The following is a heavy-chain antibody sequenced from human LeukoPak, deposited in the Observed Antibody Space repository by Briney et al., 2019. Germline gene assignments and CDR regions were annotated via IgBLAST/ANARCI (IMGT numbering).Heavy chain of an antibody. D-gene: IGHD3-3*01. CDR1: GGSISSGGYS. J-gene: IGHJ4*02. CDR2: IYHSGST. CDR3: ARDGRGSGYRGGFDY. V-gene: IGHV4-30-2*01. Sequence: PSETLSLTCAVSGGSISSGGYSWSWIRQPPGKGLEWIGYIYHSGSTYYNPSLKSRVTISVDRSKNQFSLKLSSVTAADTAVYYCARDGRGSGYRGGFDYWGQGTLVTVSS.